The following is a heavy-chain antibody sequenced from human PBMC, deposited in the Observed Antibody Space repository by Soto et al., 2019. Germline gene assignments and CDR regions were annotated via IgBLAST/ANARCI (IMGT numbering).Heavy chain of an antibody. CDR1: GGAISSYY. D-gene: IGHD4-17*01. V-gene: IGHV4-59*08. J-gene: IGHJ4*02. CDR2: IYYSGST. CDR3: ARRYGPGFDY. Sequence: SETLSLTCTVSGGAISSYYWSWIRQPPGKGLEWIGYIYYSGSTNYNPSLKSRVTISVDTSKNQFSLKLSSVTAADTAVYYCARRYGPGFDYWGQGTLVTVSS.